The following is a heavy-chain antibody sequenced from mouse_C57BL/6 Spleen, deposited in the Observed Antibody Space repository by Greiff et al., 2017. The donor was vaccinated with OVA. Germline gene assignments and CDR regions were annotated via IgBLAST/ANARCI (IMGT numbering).Heavy chain of an antibody. V-gene: IGHV1-61*01. J-gene: IGHJ2*01. CDR1: GYTFTSYW. CDR3: ARDALYYFDY. Sequence: QVQLKQSGAELVRPGSSVKLSCKASGYTFTSYWMDWVKQRPGQGLEWIGNIYPSDSETHYNQKFKDKATLTVDKSSSTAYMQLSSLTSEDSAVYYCARDALYYFDYWGQGTTLTVSS. CDR2: IYPSDSET.